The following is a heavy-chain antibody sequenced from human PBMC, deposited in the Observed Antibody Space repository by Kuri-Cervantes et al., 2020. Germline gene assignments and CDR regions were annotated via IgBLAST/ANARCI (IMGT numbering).Heavy chain of an antibody. CDR2: ISAYDGDT. V-gene: IGHV1-18*01. D-gene: IGHD6-13*01. CDR1: GYTFINYA. Sequence: ASVKVSCKAPGYTFINYAVHWVRQAPGQGLEWMGWISAYDGDTDYAQKFQGRVTMTTDTSTSTAYMELRSLRSDDTAVYYCARIAAARPHFDYWGQGTLVTVSS. J-gene: IGHJ4*02. CDR3: ARIAAARPHFDY.